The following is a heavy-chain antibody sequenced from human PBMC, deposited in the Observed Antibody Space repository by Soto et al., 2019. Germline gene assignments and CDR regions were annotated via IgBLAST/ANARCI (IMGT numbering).Heavy chain of an antibody. J-gene: IGHJ4*02. CDR3: ARSRSVAVADSFDS. V-gene: IGHV3-30-3*01. D-gene: IGHD3-10*01. CDR2: ISRDGHNK. Sequence: QVQLVASGGGVVHLGRALTLSCAASGVTFNRHAIHWVRQSPGKGLEWVTVISRDGHNKYSADSVKGRFTISRDNAKNTVILQMNSLRREDTAIYYCARSRSVAVADSFDSWGQGTPVTVSS. CDR1: GVTFNRHA.